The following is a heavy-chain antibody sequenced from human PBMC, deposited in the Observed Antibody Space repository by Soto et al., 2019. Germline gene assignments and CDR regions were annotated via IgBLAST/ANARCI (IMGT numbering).Heavy chain of an antibody. J-gene: IGHJ4*02. CDR2: SASGGSA. V-gene: IGHV3-23*01. Sequence: EVHLLESGGALVQPGGSLRLSCAASGFTFSTYVISASGGSADYADSVKGRFIISRDNSMNMLYVQMNSLRAEDTAVYYCAKGGWLDDWGQGSLVTVSS. CDR3: AKGGWLDD. CDR1: GFTFSTYV. D-gene: IGHD6-19*01.